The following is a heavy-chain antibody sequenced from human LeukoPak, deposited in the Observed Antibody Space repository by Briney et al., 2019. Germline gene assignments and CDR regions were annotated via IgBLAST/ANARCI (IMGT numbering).Heavy chain of an antibody. J-gene: IGHJ6*02. CDR3: ASGLRYCSGGSCATYYYYYYGMDV. CDR2: IIPIFGTA. V-gene: IGHV1-69*01. Sequence: GSSVKVSCKASGGTFSSYAISWVRQAPGQGLEWMGGIIPIFGTANYAQKFQGRVAITADESTSTAYMELSSLRPEDTAVYYCASGLRYCSGGSCATYYYYYYGMDVWGQGTTVTVSS. D-gene: IGHD2-15*01. CDR1: GGTFSSYA.